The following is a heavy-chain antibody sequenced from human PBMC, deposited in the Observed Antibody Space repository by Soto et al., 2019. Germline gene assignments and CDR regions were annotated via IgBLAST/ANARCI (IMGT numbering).Heavy chain of an antibody. CDR3: ARDWGSSGWPN. CDR2: IYFTGST. CDR1: GHSLSSGGYY. D-gene: IGHD6-19*01. Sequence: TLSLTCTVSGHSLSSGGYYWSWIRQQPGKCLEWLAYIYFTGSTLYNPSLKSRLAMSLDTSKNQFSLKLASVTATDTAIYYCARDWGSSGWPNWGQGTLVTVSS. V-gene: IGHV4-31*03. J-gene: IGHJ4*02.